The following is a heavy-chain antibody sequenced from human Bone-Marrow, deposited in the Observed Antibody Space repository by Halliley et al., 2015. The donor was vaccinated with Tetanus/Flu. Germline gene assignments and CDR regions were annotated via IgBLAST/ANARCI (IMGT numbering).Heavy chain of an antibody. J-gene: IGHJ4*02. CDR3: AGSKQSYGDNGLGY. D-gene: IGHD2-21*02. CDR2: IRGSGGMT. V-gene: IGHV3-23*01. Sequence: WLSGIRGSGGMTDYADSVKGRFTISRDNSKNPLFLQMNSLRAEDTAVYYCAGSKQSYGDNGLGYRGQGTLVTVSS.